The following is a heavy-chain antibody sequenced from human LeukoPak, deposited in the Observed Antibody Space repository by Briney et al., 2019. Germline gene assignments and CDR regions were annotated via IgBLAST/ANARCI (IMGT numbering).Heavy chain of an antibody. CDR3: VKVTAAGFVDH. Sequence: GGSLRLSWAASGFTFDDYAMPWVRQAPGKGLEWVSGIGWNSGGIVYADSVKGRSTISRDNAKNSLYLQMNSLGAEDTALYYCVKVTAAGFVDHWGQGTLVTVSS. CDR1: GFTFDDYA. CDR2: IGWNSGGI. D-gene: IGHD6-13*01. J-gene: IGHJ4*02. V-gene: IGHV3-9*01.